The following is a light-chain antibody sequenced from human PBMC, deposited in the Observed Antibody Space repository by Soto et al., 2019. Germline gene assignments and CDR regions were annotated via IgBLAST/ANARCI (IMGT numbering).Light chain of an antibody. J-gene: IGKJ4*01. V-gene: IGKV1-5*01. CDR1: QSISTW. CDR2: DAS. Sequence: DIQMTQSPSTLPASVGDRVTITCRASQSISTWLAWYQQKPGKAPKFLIYDASSLESGVPSRFSGSGSGTEFTFIISSLQPDDFATYYCQQYHSNPLTFGGGTKV. CDR3: QQYHSNPLT.